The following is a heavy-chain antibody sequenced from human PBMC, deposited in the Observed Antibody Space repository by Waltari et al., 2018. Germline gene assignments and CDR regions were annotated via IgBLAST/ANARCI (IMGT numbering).Heavy chain of an antibody. V-gene: IGHV3-30*18. CDR1: GFSLSHFG. D-gene: IGHD3-10*01. CDR2: ASFDGSTT. CDR3: AKDAFGNTYLDH. J-gene: IGHJ5*02. Sequence: QVQLVESGGGVVQPGMSLSLSGAASGFSLSHFGMHWVRQAPGKGLEWVALASFDGSTTYYADSVRGRFTISRDNSKNTLYLDINTLRVDDTAIYYCAKDAFGNTYLDHWGQGTLVTVSS.